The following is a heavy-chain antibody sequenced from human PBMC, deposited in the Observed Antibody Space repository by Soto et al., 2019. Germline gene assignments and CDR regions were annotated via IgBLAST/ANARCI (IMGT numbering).Heavy chain of an antibody. Sequence: GGSLRLSCAASGFTFTNAWMNWVRQAPGKGLEWVGRFKSISDGETTDYAAPVKGRFSILRDDSKNTLYLQMNNLQSEDTALYYCTTEPPGYCSATTCYAWVDSWGQGTLVTVSS. V-gene: IGHV3-15*07. CDR1: GFTFTNAW. D-gene: IGHD2-2*01. CDR2: FKSISDGETT. CDR3: TTEPPGYCSATTCYAWVDS. J-gene: IGHJ4*02.